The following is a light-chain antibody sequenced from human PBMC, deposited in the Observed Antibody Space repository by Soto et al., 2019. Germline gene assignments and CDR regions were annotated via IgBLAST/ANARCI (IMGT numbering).Light chain of an antibody. J-gene: IGLJ1*01. CDR2: GDS. Sequence: QAVVTQPPSVSGAPGQRVTISCTGSSSNIGAGHDVHWYQQLPGTAPKLLIYGDSNRPSGVPDRFSGSKSGASASLAITGLQAADEAEYDRPAFYSDMGSPRYVLGTGSKLTVL. CDR1: SSNIGAGHD. V-gene: IGLV1-40*03. CDR3: PAFYSDMGSPRYV.